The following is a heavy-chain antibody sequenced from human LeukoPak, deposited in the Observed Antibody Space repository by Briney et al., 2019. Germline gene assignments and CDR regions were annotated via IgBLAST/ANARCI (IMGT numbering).Heavy chain of an antibody. Sequence: PSETLSLTCTVSGGSISSYYWSWIRQPPGKGLEWIGYIYTSGSTNYNPSLKSRVTISVDTSKNQFSLKLSSVTAADTAVYYCAVTIFGVSYNWFDPWGQETLVTVSS. CDR3: AVTIFGVSYNWFDP. D-gene: IGHD3-3*01. V-gene: IGHV4-4*09. CDR1: GGSISSYY. J-gene: IGHJ5*02. CDR2: IYTSGST.